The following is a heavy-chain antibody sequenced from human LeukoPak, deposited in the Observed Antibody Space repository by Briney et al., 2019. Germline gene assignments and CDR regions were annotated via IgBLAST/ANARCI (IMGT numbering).Heavy chain of an antibody. V-gene: IGHV4-59*12. CDR3: ALRDPAGYYYIDA. CDR2: IYYSGST. J-gene: IGHJ6*03. Sequence: SETLSLTCTVSGGSISSYYWSWIRQPPGKGLEWIGYIYYSGSTNYNPSLKSRVTISIGTSQNHFSLKLSSVTAADTAVYYCALRDPAGYYYIDAWGQGTSVTVSS. CDR1: GGSISSYY.